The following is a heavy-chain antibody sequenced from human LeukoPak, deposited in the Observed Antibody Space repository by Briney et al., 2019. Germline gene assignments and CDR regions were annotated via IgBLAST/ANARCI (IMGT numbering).Heavy chain of an antibody. CDR3: ARDANYHDSSRYFDAFDI. Sequence: GGSLRLSCAASGFTFSSYSMNWVRQAPGKGLEWVSSISSSSSYIYYADSVKGRFTISRDNAKNSLYLQMSSLRAEDTAVYYCARDANYHDSSRYFDAFDIWGQGTMVAVSS. CDR1: GFTFSSYS. D-gene: IGHD3-22*01. CDR2: ISSSSSYI. J-gene: IGHJ3*02. V-gene: IGHV3-21*06.